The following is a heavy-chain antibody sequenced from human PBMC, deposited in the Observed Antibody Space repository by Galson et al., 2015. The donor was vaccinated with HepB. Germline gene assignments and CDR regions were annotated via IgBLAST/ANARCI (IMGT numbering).Heavy chain of an antibody. J-gene: IGHJ6*02. V-gene: IGHV3-11*04. CDR1: GFTFSDYY. CDR3: ARGLPIRLPYYYYGMDV. Sequence: LRLSCAASGFTFSDYYMSWIRQAPGKGLEWVSYISSSGSTIYYADSVKGRFPISRDNAKNSLYLQMNSLRAEDTAVYYCARGLPIRLPYYYYGMDVWGQGTTVTASS. D-gene: IGHD4-17*01. CDR2: ISSSGSTI.